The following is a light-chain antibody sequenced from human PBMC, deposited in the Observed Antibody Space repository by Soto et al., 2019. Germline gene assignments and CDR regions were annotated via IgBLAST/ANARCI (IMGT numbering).Light chain of an antibody. CDR2: GAS. Sequence: DIVLTQSPGTLSLSPGERATLSCRASQSVSNNYLAWYQQKPGQAPXLLIYGASNRATGIPDRFSGSGSGTDFTLTISRLEPEDSAVYDCQQYGSSGTFGQGTKVDIK. CDR3: QQYGSSGT. V-gene: IGKV3-20*01. J-gene: IGKJ1*01. CDR1: QSVSNNY.